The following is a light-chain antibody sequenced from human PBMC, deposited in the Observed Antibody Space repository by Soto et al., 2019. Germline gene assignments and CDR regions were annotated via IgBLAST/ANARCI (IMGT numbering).Light chain of an antibody. V-gene: IGLV2-14*01. CDR2: EVS. CDR1: SSDVGGYKY. J-gene: IGLJ1*01. Sequence: QSVLTQPASVSGSPGQSITISCSGTSSDVGGYKYVSCYQQHPGKAPKLMIYEVSYRPSGVSNRFSGSKSGNTASLTISGLQAEDEADYYCSSYTTSNTLVFGTGTKVTVL. CDR3: SSYTTSNTLV.